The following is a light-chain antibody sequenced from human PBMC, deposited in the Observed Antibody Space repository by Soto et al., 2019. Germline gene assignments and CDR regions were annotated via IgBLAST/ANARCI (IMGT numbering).Light chain of an antibody. J-gene: IGKJ1*01. V-gene: IGKV3-20*01. CDR2: GAS. Sequence: EIVLTQSPGTLCLSPGERATLSCRASQSVSSSYLAWYQQKPGQAPRLLIYGASSRATGIPDRFSGSGSGTDFTLTISRLEPEDFAVYYCQHYGSSWTFGQGTKVDIK. CDR3: QHYGSSWT. CDR1: QSVSSSY.